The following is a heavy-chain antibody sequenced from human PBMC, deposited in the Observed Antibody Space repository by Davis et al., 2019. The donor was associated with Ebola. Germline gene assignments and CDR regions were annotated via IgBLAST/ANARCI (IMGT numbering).Heavy chain of an antibody. CDR3: ARLRYWYSSSWHPFDY. J-gene: IGHJ4*02. CDR1: GYSFTSYW. Sequence: GESLKISCKGSGYSFTSYWIGWVRQMPGKGLEWMGIIYPGDSDTRYSPSFQGQVTISADKSISTAYLQWSSLKASDTAMYYCARLRYWYSSSWHPFDYWGQGTLVTVSS. V-gene: IGHV5-51*01. CDR2: IYPGDSDT. D-gene: IGHD6-13*01.